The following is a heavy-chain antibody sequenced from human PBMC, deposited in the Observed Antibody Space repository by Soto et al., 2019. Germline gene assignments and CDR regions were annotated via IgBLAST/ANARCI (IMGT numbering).Heavy chain of an antibody. V-gene: IGHV3-21*01. CDR3: ARDLGYCSSTSCYPADY. Sequence: PGGSLRLSCAASGFTFSSYSMNWVRQAPGKGLEWVSSISSSSSYIYYADSVKGRFTISRDNAKNSLYLQMNSLRAEDTAVYYCARDLGYCSSTSCYPADYWGQGTLVTVSS. CDR2: ISSSSSYI. D-gene: IGHD2-2*01. J-gene: IGHJ4*02. CDR1: GFTFSSYS.